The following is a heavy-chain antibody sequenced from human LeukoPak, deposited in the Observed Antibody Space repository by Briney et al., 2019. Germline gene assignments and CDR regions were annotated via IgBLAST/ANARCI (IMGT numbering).Heavy chain of an antibody. CDR2: FDPEDGET. D-gene: IGHD5-12*01. Sequence: GASVKVSCKVSGYTLTELSMHWVRQAPGKGLEWMGGFDPEDGETIYAQKFQGRVTITADKSTSTAYMELSSLRSEDTAVYYCAREGYADYYFDYWGQGTLVTVSS. J-gene: IGHJ4*02. CDR1: GYTLTELS. CDR3: AREGYADYYFDY. V-gene: IGHV1-24*01.